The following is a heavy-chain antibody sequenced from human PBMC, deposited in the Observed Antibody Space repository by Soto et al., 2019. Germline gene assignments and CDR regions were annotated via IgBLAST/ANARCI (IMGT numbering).Heavy chain of an antibody. Sequence: GGSLRLSCAASGFTFSSYWMIWVRQAPEKGLEWVGNIRQDGSEKHYVDSVKGRFTISRDNAKNSLYLQMSSLRADDTAVYYCARGGCSSTTCHRGDYWGQGTLVTVSS. V-gene: IGHV3-7*03. D-gene: IGHD2-2*01. CDR3: ARGGCSSTTCHRGDY. J-gene: IGHJ4*02. CDR1: GFTFSSYW. CDR2: IRQDGSEK.